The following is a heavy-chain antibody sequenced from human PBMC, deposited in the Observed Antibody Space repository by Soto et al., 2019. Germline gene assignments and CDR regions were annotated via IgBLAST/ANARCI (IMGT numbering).Heavy chain of an antibody. J-gene: IGHJ6*02. CDR2: INYSGST. Sequence: SETLSLTCAVYGGSFSSYYWTWIRQPPGKGLEWIGEINYSGSTDYNPSLKSRVTISVDTSKTQFSLKLTSVTAADTAVYFCARSTRFNWNYRGGTAVWGQGTMVTVSS. V-gene: IGHV4-34*01. CDR3: ARSTRFNWNYRGGTAV. D-gene: IGHD1-7*01. CDR1: GGSFSSYY.